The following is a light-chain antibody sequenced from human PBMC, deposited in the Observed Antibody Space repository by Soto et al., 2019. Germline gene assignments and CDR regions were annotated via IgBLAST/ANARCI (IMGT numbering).Light chain of an antibody. CDR1: QSISNH. V-gene: IGKV1-39*01. CDR3: QQSYRTPIT. CDR2: AVS. J-gene: IGKJ5*01. Sequence: DIQMTQSPSSLSASVGDRVTITCRASQSISNHLNWYQQKPGKAPKLVIYAVSSLQGGVTSRFSGSGSGTDFTLTISSLQPEDFATYYCQQSYRTPITFGQGTRLEIK.